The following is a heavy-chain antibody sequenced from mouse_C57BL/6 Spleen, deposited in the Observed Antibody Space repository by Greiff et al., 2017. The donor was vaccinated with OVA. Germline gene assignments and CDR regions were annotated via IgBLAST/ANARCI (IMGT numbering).Heavy chain of an antibody. Sequence: EVKLMESGPVLVKPGASVKMSCKASGYTFTDYYMNWVKQSHGKSLEWIGVINPYNGGTSYNQKFKGKATLTVDKSSSTAYMELNSLTSEDSAVYYCARWENDGYEYYFDYWGQGTTLTVSS. CDR3: ARWENDGYEYYFDY. CDR1: GYTFTDYY. CDR2: INPYNGGT. V-gene: IGHV1-19*01. J-gene: IGHJ2*01. D-gene: IGHD2-3*01.